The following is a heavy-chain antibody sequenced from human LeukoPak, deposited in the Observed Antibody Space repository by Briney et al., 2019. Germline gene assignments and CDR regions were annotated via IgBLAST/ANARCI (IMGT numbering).Heavy chain of an antibody. D-gene: IGHD3-10*01. CDR1: GFTFSDYY. Sequence: PGGSLRLSCAVSGFTFSDYYMSWVRQSPGKGLEWVANIKQDGSETYHVDSVKGRFTISRDNAKDSLYLEMNSLRAEDTAVYYCARGGQAGTGDLWGQGTLVTVSS. V-gene: IGHV3-7*01. J-gene: IGHJ5*02. CDR3: ARGGQAGTGDL. CDR2: IKQDGSET.